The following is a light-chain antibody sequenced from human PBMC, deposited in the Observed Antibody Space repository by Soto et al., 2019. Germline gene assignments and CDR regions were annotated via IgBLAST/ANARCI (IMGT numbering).Light chain of an antibody. CDR3: SSYSTGGSYV. V-gene: IGLV2-14*03. Sequence: SVLPQPASVSGSPGQSIAISCTGTSSDVGGYNSASWYQQHPGKAPKLLIYDVSNRPSGVSNRFSGSKSGNTASLTISGLQAEGEADYYCSSYSTGGSYVFGTGTKVTV. J-gene: IGLJ1*01. CDR1: SSDVGGYNS. CDR2: DVS.